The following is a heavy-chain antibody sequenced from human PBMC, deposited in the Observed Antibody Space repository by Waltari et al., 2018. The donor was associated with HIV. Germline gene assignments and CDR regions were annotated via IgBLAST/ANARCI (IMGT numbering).Heavy chain of an antibody. J-gene: IGHJ4*02. CDR2: INHGGST. D-gene: IGHD3-10*01. Sequence: QVQLQQWGAGLLKPSETLSLTCAVYGGSFSGYYWSWIRQPPGKGLEWIGEINHGGSTNYNPSLKSRVTISVDTSKNQFSLKLSSVTAADTAVYYCARYEWFGKNPGPPDYWGQGTLVTVSS. CDR1: GGSFSGYY. CDR3: ARYEWFGKNPGPPDY. V-gene: IGHV4-34*01.